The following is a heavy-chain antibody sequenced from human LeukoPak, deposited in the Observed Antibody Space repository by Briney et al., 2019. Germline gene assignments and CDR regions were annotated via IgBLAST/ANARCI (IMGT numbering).Heavy chain of an antibody. CDR3: ARATGYSSGWDAFDI. D-gene: IGHD6-19*01. CDR1: GYTFTGYY. J-gene: IGHJ3*02. CDR2: INPNSGGT. Sequence: ASVKVSCKASGYTFTGYYMHWVRQAPGQGLEWMGWINPNSGGTNYAQKFQGRVTMTRDMSTSTVYMELSSLRSEDTAVYYCARATGYSSGWDAFDIWGQGTMVTVSS. V-gene: IGHV1-2*02.